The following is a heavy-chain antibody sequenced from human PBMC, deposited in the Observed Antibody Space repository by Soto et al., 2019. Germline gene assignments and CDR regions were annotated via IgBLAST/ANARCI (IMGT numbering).Heavy chain of an antibody. J-gene: IGHJ4*02. CDR2: IYSGGST. CDR1: GFTVSSNY. Sequence: PGGSLRLSCAASGFTVSSNYMSWFRQAPGKGLEWVSVIYSGGSTYYADSVKGRFTISRDNSKNTLYLQMNSLRAEDTAVYYCATVIAAAGRLTFDYWGQGTLVTVSS. D-gene: IGHD6-13*01. V-gene: IGHV3-53*01. CDR3: ATVIAAAGRLTFDY.